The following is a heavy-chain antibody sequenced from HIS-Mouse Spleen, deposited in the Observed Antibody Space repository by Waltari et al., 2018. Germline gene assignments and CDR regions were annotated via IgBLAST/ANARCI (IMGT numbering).Heavy chain of an antibody. D-gene: IGHD1-20*01. J-gene: IGHJ6*02. CDR2: ISSSSSYI. Sequence: EVQLVESGGGLVKPGGSLRLSCAASGFTFSSYSMNWVRQAPGKGLEWVSSISSSSSYIYYADSVKGRFTISRDNAKNSLYLQMNSLRAEDTAVYYCARGVTGTYYYYYGMDVWGQGTTVTVSS. CDR3: ARGVTGTYYYYYGMDV. V-gene: IGHV3-21*01. CDR1: GFTFSSYS.